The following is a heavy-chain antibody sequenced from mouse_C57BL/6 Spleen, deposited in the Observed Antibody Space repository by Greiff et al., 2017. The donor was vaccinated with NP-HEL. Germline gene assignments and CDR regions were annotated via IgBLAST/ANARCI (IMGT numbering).Heavy chain of an antibody. CDR3: AMGGYDAWFAY. J-gene: IGHJ3*01. CDR2: IDPSDSET. Sequence: VQLQQPGAELVRPGSSVKLSCKASGYTFTSYWMHWVKQRPIQGLEWIGNIDPSDSETHYNQKFKDKATLTVDKSSSTAYMQLSSLTSEDSAVYYCAMGGYDAWFAYWGQGTLVTVSA. CDR1: GYTFTSYW. D-gene: IGHD2-2*01. V-gene: IGHV1-52*01.